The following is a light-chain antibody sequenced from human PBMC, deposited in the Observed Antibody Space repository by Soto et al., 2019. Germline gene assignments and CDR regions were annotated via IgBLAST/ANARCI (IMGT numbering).Light chain of an antibody. J-gene: IGLJ3*02. CDR1: SSNIGSNY. V-gene: IGLV1-47*01. CDR3: ASWDDSLSGPV. Sequence: QAVVTQPPSASATPGQRVTISCSGTSSNIGSNYVYWYQQLPGTAPKLLIYRNNQRPSGVPDRFSGSKSGTSASLAISGLRSADEADFSCASWDDSLSGPVFGGGTKLTVL. CDR2: RNN.